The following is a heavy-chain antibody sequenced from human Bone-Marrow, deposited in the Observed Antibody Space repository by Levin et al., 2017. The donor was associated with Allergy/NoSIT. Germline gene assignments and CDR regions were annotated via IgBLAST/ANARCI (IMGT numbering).Heavy chain of an antibody. CDR1: GFTFDDYG. CDR2: ISGNGDTT. J-gene: IGHJ6*02. Sequence: QTGGSLRLSCAASGFTFDDYGMSWVRQVAGKGLEWVSVISGNGDTTYYADSVKGRFTISRDNSKNTLYLQMKSLTAEDTAVYYCAKGAPAGYSGMDVWGHGTTVIVSS. V-gene: IGHV3-23*01. CDR3: AKGAPAGYSGMDV.